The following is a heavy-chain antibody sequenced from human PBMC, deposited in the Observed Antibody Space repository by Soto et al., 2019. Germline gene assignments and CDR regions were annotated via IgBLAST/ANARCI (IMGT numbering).Heavy chain of an antibody. CDR2: IYYSGST. Sequence: PSETLSLTCTVSGGSISSYYWSWIRQPPGKGLEWIGYIYYSGSTNYNPSLKSRVTISVDTSKNQFSLKLSSVTAADTAVYYCARHFWDYSNFDYWGQGTLVTVSS. CDR3: ARHFWDYSNFDY. J-gene: IGHJ4*02. CDR1: GGSISSYY. D-gene: IGHD4-4*01. V-gene: IGHV4-59*08.